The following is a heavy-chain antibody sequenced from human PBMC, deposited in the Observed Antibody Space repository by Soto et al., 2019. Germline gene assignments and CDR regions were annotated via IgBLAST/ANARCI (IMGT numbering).Heavy chain of an antibody. J-gene: IGHJ5*01. CDR1: RGSISSGGYS. CDR2: IYHTGST. Sequence: SSETLSLTCAVSRGSISSGGYSWSWIRQPPGKGLEWIGFIYHTGSTYYNPSLESRVTISVDRSKNQLYLRLSSVTAADTAVYYCARDNTGSLDSWGQGTLVTVSS. D-gene: IGHD3-10*01. V-gene: IGHV4-30-2*01. CDR3: ARDNTGSLDS.